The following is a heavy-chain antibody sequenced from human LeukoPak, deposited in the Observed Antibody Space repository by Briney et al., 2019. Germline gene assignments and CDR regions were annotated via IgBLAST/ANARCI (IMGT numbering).Heavy chain of an antibody. CDR2: ISSSCSYI. Sequence: GGSLRLSCAASGFTFSSYSMNWVRQAPGKGLEWVSSISSSCSYIYYADSVKGRFTISRDNAKNSLYLQMNSLRAEDTAVYYCARGSVTTGPFGMDVWGQGTTVTVSS. D-gene: IGHD5-18*01. J-gene: IGHJ6*02. CDR1: GFTFSSYS. V-gene: IGHV3-21*01. CDR3: ARGSVTTGPFGMDV.